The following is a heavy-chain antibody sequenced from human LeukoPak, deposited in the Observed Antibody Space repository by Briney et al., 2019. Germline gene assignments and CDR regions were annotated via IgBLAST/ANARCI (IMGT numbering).Heavy chain of an antibody. CDR2: ISYDGSNK. Sequence: GGSLRLSCAASGFTFSSYGMHWVRQAPGKGLEWVAVISYDGSNKYYADSVKGRFTITRDNSKNTLYLQMNSLRAEDTAVYYCAKGSSSWYYYYGMDVWGQGTTVTVSS. V-gene: IGHV3-30*18. J-gene: IGHJ6*02. D-gene: IGHD6-13*01. CDR1: GFTFSSYG. CDR3: AKGSSSWYYYYGMDV.